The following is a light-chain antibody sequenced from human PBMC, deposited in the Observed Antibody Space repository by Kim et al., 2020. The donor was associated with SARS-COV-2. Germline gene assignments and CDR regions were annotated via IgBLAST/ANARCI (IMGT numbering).Light chain of an antibody. CDR1: KLGEKY. Sequence: SYELTQPPSVSVSPGQTASITCSGDKLGEKYTCWYQQKPGQSPVLVIYRDNKRPSGIPERFSGSTSGNTATLTISGTQATDEADYYCQGWDNRVIFGGGTQLTVL. CDR3: QGWDNRVI. J-gene: IGLJ2*01. CDR2: RDN. V-gene: IGLV3-1*01.